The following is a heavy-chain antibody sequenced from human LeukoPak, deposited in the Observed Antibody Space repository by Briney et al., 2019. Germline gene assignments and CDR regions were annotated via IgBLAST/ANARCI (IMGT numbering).Heavy chain of an antibody. D-gene: IGHD3-22*01. Sequence: GGSLRLSCAASGFTFDDYGMSWVRQAPGKGLEWVSGINWNGGSTGYADSVKGRFTISRDNAKNSLYLQMNSLRAEDTALYYCARGIMLDSSGYYYANDYWGQGTLVTVSS. CDR2: INWNGGST. J-gene: IGHJ4*02. CDR1: GFTFDDYG. V-gene: IGHV3-20*04. CDR3: ARGIMLDSSGYYYANDY.